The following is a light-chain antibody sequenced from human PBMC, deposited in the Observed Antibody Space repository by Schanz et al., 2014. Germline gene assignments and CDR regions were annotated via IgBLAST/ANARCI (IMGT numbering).Light chain of an antibody. J-gene: IGLJ3*02. V-gene: IGLV2-8*01. CDR1: SSDVGGFNS. CDR3: SSYTSSRTRV. CDR2: EVS. Sequence: QSALTQPPSASGSPGQSVTISCTGTSSDVGGFNSVAWYQQHPGKAPKLMIHEVSKRPSGVPARFSGSKSGNTASLTVSGLQAEDEADYYCSSYTSSRTRVFGGGTNLPVL.